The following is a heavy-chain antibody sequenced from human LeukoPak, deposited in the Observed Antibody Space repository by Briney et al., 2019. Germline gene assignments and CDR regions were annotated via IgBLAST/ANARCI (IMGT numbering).Heavy chain of an antibody. CDR1: GFTFSSYA. Sequence: GGSLRLSCAASGFTFSSYAMHWVCQAPGKGLEWVAVISYDGSNKYYADSVKGRFTISRDNSKNTLYLQMNSLRAEDTAVYYCARDFDSGWYDAFDIWGQGTMVTVSS. CDR3: ARDFDSGWYDAFDI. CDR2: ISYDGSNK. D-gene: IGHD6-19*01. J-gene: IGHJ3*02. V-gene: IGHV3-30*04.